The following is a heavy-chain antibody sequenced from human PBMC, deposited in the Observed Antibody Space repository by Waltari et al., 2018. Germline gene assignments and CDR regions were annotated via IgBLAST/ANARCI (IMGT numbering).Heavy chain of an antibody. CDR2: IIPIFGTA. D-gene: IGHD3-9*01. J-gene: IGHJ6*03. CDR1: GGTFSTYA. CDR3: ARPLIYDILTGYSLYYMDV. V-gene: IGHV1-69*01. Sequence: QVQLVQSGAEVQKPGSSLKVSCKAPGGTFSTYAIRWVRQAPGQGLEWMGGIIPIFGTANYAQNFQGRVTITADESTSTAYMELSSLRSEDTAVYYCARPLIYDILTGYSLYYMDVWGKGTTVTVSS.